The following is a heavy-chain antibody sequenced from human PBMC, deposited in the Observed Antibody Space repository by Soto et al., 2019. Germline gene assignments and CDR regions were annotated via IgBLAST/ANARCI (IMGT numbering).Heavy chain of an antibody. CDR3: AKVWVVAATRPYFDY. CDR2: ISGSGGST. D-gene: IGHD2-15*01. V-gene: IGHV3-23*01. CDR1: GFTFSSYA. J-gene: IGHJ4*02. Sequence: PGGSLRLSCAASGFTFSSYAMSWVRQAPGKGLERVSAISGSGGSTYYADSVKGRFTISRDNSKNTLYLQMNSLRAEDTAVYYCAKVWVVAATRPYFDYWGQGTLVTVSS.